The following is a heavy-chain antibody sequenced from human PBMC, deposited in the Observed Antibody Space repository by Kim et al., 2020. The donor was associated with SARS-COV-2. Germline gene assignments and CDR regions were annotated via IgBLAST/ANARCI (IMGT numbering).Heavy chain of an antibody. V-gene: IGHV4-34*01. D-gene: IGHD6-13*01. CDR3: ARVGGGIIAAAGRGWFDP. J-gene: IGHJ5*02. Sequence: KRRVTISVDTSKNQFSLKLSSVTAADTAVYYCARVGGGIIAAAGRGWFDPWGQGTLVTVSS.